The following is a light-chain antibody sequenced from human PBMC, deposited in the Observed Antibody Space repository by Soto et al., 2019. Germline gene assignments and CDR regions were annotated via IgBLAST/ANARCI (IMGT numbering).Light chain of an antibody. J-gene: IGKJ4*01. CDR1: QDVGVY. Sequence: DIQVTQSPPSVSASVGDRVTITCRASQDVGVYLAWYQQKPGTAPKLLISAASTLPVGVPARFRGSGSGTDFTLTISSLEPEDSATYFCQQCARFPLAFGGGTKVEIK. CDR3: QQCARFPLA. CDR2: AAS. V-gene: IGKV1-12*01.